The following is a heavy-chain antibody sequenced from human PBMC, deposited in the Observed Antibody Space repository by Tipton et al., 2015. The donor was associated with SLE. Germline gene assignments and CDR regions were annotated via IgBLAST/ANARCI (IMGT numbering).Heavy chain of an antibody. J-gene: IGHJ3*02. CDR1: GGSISSHY. Sequence: TLSLTCSVSGGSISSHYWIWTRQPPGKGLEWIGYIYYSGSTNYNPSLKSRVTISVDMAKNQFSLKLSSLTAADTAVYYCARRHDALDIWGQGTMVTVSS. V-gene: IGHV4-59*08. CDR2: IYYSGST. CDR3: ARRHDALDI.